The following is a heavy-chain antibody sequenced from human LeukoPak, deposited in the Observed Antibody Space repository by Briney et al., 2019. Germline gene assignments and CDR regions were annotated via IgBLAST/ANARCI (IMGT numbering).Heavy chain of an antibody. CDR3: ARALNPLSGTYYFDY. Sequence: SETLSLTCTVSGGSMSGYFWSWIRQPPGKGLEWIGYIYYSGSTDYSPSLKSRVTMSVDTSKNQFSLKLSSVTAADTAVYYCARALNPLSGTYYFDYSGQGTLVTVSS. CDR1: GGSMSGYF. J-gene: IGHJ4*02. D-gene: IGHD3-10*01. V-gene: IGHV4-59*12. CDR2: IYYSGST.